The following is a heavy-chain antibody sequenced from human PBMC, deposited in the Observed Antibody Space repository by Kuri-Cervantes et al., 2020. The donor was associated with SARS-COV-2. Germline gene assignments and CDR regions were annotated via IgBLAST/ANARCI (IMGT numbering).Heavy chain of an antibody. V-gene: IGHV3-21*01. Sequence: GESLKISCAASGFTFSGYSMNWIRQAPGKGLEWVASIDSSSYYIYHADSVKGRLTISRDNAETSLYLQMNSLKLEDTAVYYCAREEGGELGEAFDYWGQGALVTVSS. J-gene: IGHJ4*02. CDR3: AREEGGELGEAFDY. D-gene: IGHD7-27*01. CDR2: IDSSSYYI. CDR1: GFTFSGYS.